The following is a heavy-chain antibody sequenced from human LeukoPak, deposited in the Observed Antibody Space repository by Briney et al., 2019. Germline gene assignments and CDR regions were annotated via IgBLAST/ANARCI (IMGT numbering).Heavy chain of an antibody. CDR1: GGSISSYY. D-gene: IGHD3-10*01. CDR2: IYYSGST. V-gene: IGHV4-59*01. J-gene: IGHJ5*02. Sequence: SETLSLTCTVSGGSISSYYWSWIRQPPGKGLEWIGYIYYSGSTNYSPSLRSRVTISVDMAKNQFSLKLSPVTAADTAVYYCARSLEYYYGSGTYYNYFDPWGQGTLVTVSS. CDR3: ARSLEYYYGSGTYYNYFDP.